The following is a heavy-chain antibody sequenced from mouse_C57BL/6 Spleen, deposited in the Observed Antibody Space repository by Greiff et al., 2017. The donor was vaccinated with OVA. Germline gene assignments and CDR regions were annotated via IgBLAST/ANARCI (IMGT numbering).Heavy chain of an antibody. CDR1: GFSLTSYG. D-gene: IGHD2-4*01. Sequence: QVQLQQSGPGLVQPSQSLSITCTVSGFSLTSYGVHWVRQSPGKGLEWLGVIWSGGSTDYNAAFISRLGISKDTSTSQVLVNMNSLQADDTAIDCWSRWRLRHCDYWGQGTTLTVSS. V-gene: IGHV2-2*01. CDR2: IWSGGST. J-gene: IGHJ2*01. CDR3: SRWRLRHCDY.